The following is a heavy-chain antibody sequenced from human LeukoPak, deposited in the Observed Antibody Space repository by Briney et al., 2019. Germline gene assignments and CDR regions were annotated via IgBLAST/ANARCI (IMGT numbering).Heavy chain of an antibody. J-gene: IGHJ4*02. CDR1: GFTFSSYW. CDR2: IKQDGSEK. Sequence: GGSLRLSCAASGFTFSSYWMSWVRQAPGKGREWVANIKQDGSEKYYVDSVKGRFTISRDNAKNSLYLQMNSLRAEDTAVYYCAKAFDYGGNRPPYYFDYWGQGTLVTVSS. CDR3: AKAFDYGGNRPPYYFDY. V-gene: IGHV3-7*03. D-gene: IGHD4-23*01.